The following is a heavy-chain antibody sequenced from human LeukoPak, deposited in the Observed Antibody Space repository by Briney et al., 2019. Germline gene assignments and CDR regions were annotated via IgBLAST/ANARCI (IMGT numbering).Heavy chain of an antibody. D-gene: IGHD4-23*01. Sequence: PSETQSLTCTVSGGSISSYFWSWIRQPAGKGLEWIGRIYTSGSTYYNPSLKSRITISVDTSKSQFSLRLTSVTAADTAVYYCARGIFYGGRNQYIWFDLWGQGTLVTVSS. V-gene: IGHV4-4*07. CDR1: GGSISSYF. CDR3: ARGIFYGGRNQYIWFDL. CDR2: IYTSGST. J-gene: IGHJ5*02.